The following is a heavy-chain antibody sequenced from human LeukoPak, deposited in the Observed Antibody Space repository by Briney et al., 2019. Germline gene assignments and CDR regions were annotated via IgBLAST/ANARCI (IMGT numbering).Heavy chain of an antibody. CDR3: ATGPRLNGYSLY. V-gene: IGHV1-18*01. J-gene: IGHJ4*02. CDR1: GYTFTSYG. Sequence: ASVKVSCKASGYTFTSYGISWVRQAPGQGLEWMGWISAYNGNTNYAQKLQGRVTMTTDTSTSTAYMELRSLRSDDTAVYYCATGPRLNGYSLYWGQGALVTVSS. D-gene: IGHD5-18*01. CDR2: ISAYNGNT.